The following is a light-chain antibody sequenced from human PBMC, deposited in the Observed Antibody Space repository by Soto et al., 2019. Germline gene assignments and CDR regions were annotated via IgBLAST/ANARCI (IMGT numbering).Light chain of an antibody. CDR1: SSDVGSYDL. CDR3: CSYAGGSTLV. J-gene: IGLJ3*02. V-gene: IGLV2-23*01. Sequence: QSALTQPASVSGSPGQSITISCTGTSSDVGSYDLVSWYQHRPGKAPKLMIYEDSKRPSGVSNRFSGSKSGNTASLTITGLLTEDEADYYCCSYAGGSTLVFGGGTKVTVL. CDR2: EDS.